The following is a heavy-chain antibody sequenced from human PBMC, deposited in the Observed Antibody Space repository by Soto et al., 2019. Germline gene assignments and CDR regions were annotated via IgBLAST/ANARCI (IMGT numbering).Heavy chain of an antibody. CDR1: GGSISSYY. Sequence: QVQLQESAPGLVKPSETLSLTCTVSGGSISSYYWSWIRQPPGKGLEWIGYIYYSGSTNYNPSLKSRVTISVDTSKNQFSLKLSSVTAADTAVYYCARAKAPLYSSSWYWFDPWGQGTLVTVSS. CDR3: ARAKAPLYSSSWYWFDP. J-gene: IGHJ5*02. CDR2: IYYSGST. V-gene: IGHV4-59*08. D-gene: IGHD6-13*01.